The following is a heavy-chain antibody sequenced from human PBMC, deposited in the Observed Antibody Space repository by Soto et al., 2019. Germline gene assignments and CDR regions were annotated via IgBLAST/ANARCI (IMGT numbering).Heavy chain of an antibody. Sequence: GGSLRLSCAASGFTFSDYYMSWIRQAPGKGLEWVSYISSSGSTIYYADSVKGRFTISRDNAKNSLYLQMNSLRAEDTAVYYCARRTGMGSSSSIDIWGQGTMVTVSS. CDR3: ARRTGMGSSSSIDI. CDR2: ISSSGSTI. D-gene: IGHD6-6*01. CDR1: GFTFSDYY. J-gene: IGHJ3*02. V-gene: IGHV3-11*01.